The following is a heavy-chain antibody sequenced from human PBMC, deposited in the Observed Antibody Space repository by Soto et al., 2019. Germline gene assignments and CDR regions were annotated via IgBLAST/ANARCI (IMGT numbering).Heavy chain of an antibody. CDR3: XRGWGXYFGVNDF. Sequence: IQLVQSAGAVKRPGASVKVSCKASGYTFNTFGVTWVRQAPGQGLEWMGCISGYGGKRDYSRKLQGRITLTADPXXXXXXXXXXXXXXXXXXXXXCXRGWGXYFGVNDFWGQGTLVTVSS. CDR2: ISGYGGKR. D-gene: IGHD2-8*01. V-gene: IGHV1-18*01. CDR1: GYTFNTFG. J-gene: IGHJ4*02.